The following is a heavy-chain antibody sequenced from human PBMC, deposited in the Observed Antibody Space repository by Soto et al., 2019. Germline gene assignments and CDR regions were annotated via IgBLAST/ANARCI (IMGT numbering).Heavy chain of an antibody. CDR3: TTAVEDSSGYYPFQH. CDR1: GFTFSNAW. Sequence: GGSLRLSCAASGFTFSNAWMSWVRQAPGKGLEWVGRIKSKTDGGTTDYAAPVKGRFTISRDDSKNTLYLQMNSLKTEDTAVYYCTTAVEDSSGYYPFQHWGQGTLVTVSS. D-gene: IGHD3-22*01. J-gene: IGHJ1*01. CDR2: IKSKTDGGTT. V-gene: IGHV3-15*01.